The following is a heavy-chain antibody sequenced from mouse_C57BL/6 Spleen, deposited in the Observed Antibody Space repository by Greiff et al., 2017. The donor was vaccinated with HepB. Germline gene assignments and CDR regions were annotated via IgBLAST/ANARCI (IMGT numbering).Heavy chain of an antibody. D-gene: IGHD1-1*01. CDR3: ARVSYYYGSSYGAMDY. CDR2: IYPGDGDT. Sequence: VQLQQSGAELVKPGASVKISCKASGYAFSSYWMNWVKQRPGKGLEWIGQIYPGDGDTNYNGKFKGKATLTADKSSSTAYMQLSSLTSEDSAVYFCARVSYYYGSSYGAMDYWGQGTSVTVSS. CDR1: GYAFSSYW. V-gene: IGHV1-80*01. J-gene: IGHJ4*01.